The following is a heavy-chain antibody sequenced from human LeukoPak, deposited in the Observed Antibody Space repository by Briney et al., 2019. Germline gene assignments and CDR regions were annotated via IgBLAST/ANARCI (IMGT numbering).Heavy chain of an antibody. CDR1: GFTFGHHF. D-gene: IGHD3-16*01. CDR3: ARAVDVADY. Sequence: GGPLRLSCVASGFTFGHHFMSWGRQAPGGGLEWVANINPDGSIKFHADSVKGRFTISRDNARNSVYLQMNSLRGEDTAVYYCARAVDVADYWGQGTLVAVSS. V-gene: IGHV3-7*01. CDR2: INPDGSIK. J-gene: IGHJ4*02.